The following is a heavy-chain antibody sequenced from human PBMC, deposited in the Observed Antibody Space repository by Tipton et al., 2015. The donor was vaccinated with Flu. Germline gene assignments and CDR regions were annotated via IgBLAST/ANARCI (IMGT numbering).Heavy chain of an antibody. J-gene: IGHJ3*02. V-gene: IGHV3-15*01. CDR3: STDVREDYAFDI. Sequence: SLRLSCAASGFSFKTAWMSWVRQAPGRGLEWVGRIKSESEGGTTDYAAILKGRVSISRDDSRNTVYLQLTRLQKEDTAAYYCSTDVREDYAFDIWGQGTVVRVSS. D-gene: IGHD3/OR15-3a*01. CDR2: IKSESEGGTT. CDR1: GFSFKTAW.